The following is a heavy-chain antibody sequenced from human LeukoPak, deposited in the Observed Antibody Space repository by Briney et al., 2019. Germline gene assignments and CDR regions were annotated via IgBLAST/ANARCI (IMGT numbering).Heavy chain of an antibody. D-gene: IGHD6-19*01. V-gene: IGHV4-39*01. CDR1: SGSISSSSDY. J-gene: IGHJ4*02. Sequence: SETLSLTCTVSSGSISSSSDYWGWIRQPPGKGLEWIGTIYYSGSTYYNPSLKSRVTISVDTSKNQFSLRLNSVTAADTAVYYCARLGVEAVAGTRFDYWGQGTLVTVSS. CDR3: ARLGVEAVAGTRFDY. CDR2: IYYSGST.